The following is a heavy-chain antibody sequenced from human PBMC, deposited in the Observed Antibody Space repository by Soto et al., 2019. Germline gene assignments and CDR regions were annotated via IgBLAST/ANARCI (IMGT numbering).Heavy chain of an antibody. CDR2: ISAYNGNT. CDR1: GYPFTTYG. J-gene: IGHJ5*02. CDR3: ARDREAARPGWFDP. D-gene: IGHD6-6*01. V-gene: IGHV1-18*04. Sequence: ASVKVSCKASGYPFTTYGLSWVRQAPGQGFEWLGWISAYNGNTNYAQRFQGRVTMTTDTPTSTAYMELRSLRSDDTAVYYCARDREAARPGWFDPWGQGTLVTVSS.